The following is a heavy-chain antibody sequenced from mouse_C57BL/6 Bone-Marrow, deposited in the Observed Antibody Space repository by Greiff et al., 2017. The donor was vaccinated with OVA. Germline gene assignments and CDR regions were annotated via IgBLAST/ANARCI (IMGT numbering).Heavy chain of an antibody. Sequence: VQLQQSGAELVRPGTSVKVSCKASGYAFTNYLIEWVKQRPGQGLEWIGVINPGSGGTNYNEKFKGKATLTADKSSSTAYMQLSSLTSEDSAVYFCARSTTVVATLYYYAMDYWGQGTSVTVSS. CDR3: ARSTTVVATLYYYAMDY. D-gene: IGHD1-1*01. CDR2: INPGSGGT. CDR1: GYAFTNYL. V-gene: IGHV1-54*01. J-gene: IGHJ4*01.